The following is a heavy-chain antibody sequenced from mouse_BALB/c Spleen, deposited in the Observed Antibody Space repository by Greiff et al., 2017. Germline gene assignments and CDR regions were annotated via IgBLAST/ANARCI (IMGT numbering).Heavy chain of an antibody. V-gene: IGHV1-14*01. CDR2: INPYNDGT. CDR1: GYTFTSYV. Sequence: VQLQQSGPELVKPGASVKMSCKASGYTFTSYVMHWVKQKPGQGLEWIGYINPYNDGTKYNEKFKGKATLTSDKSSSTAYMELSSLTSEDSAVYYCAHADGYWYFDVWGAGTTVTVSS. J-gene: IGHJ1*01. CDR3: AHADGYWYFDV. D-gene: IGHD2-3*01.